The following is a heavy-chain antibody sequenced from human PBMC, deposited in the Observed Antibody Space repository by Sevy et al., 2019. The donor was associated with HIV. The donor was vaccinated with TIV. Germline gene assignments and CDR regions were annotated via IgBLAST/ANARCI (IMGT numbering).Heavy chain of an antibody. CDR1: GFTFSSYG. V-gene: IGHV3-33*08. D-gene: IGHD6-13*01. J-gene: IGHJ4*02. Sequence: GGSLRLSCAASGFTFSSYGMHRVRQAPGKGLEWVAVIWYDGSNKYYADSVKGRFTISRDNSKNTLYLQMNSLRAEDTAVYYCASGEQLGRFDYWGQGTLVTVSS. CDR2: IWYDGSNK. CDR3: ASGEQLGRFDY.